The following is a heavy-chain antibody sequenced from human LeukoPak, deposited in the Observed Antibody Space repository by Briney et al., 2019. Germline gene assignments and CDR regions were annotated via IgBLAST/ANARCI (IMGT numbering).Heavy chain of an antibody. V-gene: IGHV4-30-4*08. CDR1: GGSISSGDYD. CDR3: ARITSFGGGTAFDI. D-gene: IGHD3-3*01. J-gene: IGHJ3*02. Sequence: NSSQTLSLTCTVAGGSISSGDYDWSRIRQPGGKGLEGIGYIYYSGSMYNNPSDKSRCTISVDTSKNQFSLMLSSVTAADTAVYYCARITSFGGGTAFDIWGQGTMVTVSS. CDR2: IYYSGSM.